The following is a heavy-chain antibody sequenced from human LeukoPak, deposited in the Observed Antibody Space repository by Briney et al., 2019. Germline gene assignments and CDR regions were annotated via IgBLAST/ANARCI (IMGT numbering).Heavy chain of an antibody. D-gene: IGHD2-15*01. CDR2: TYYSGST. V-gene: IGHV4-39*01. CDR1: GTSISSSSHY. J-gene: IGHJ6*02. CDR3: ARHEAAPGGGYYGMDV. Sequence: SETLSLTCSVSGTSISSSSHYWGWIRQPPGKGLEWIGTTYYSGSTHYNSSLKSRITMSVDTSKNQVSLKLSSVTAADTAVYYCARHEAAPGGGYYGMDVWGQETTVTVSS.